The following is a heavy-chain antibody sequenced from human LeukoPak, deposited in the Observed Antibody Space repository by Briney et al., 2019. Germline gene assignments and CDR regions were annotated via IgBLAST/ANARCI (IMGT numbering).Heavy chain of an antibody. D-gene: IGHD4-23*01. Sequence: PSETLSLTCAVYGGSFSGYYWSWIRQPPGKGLEWIGEINHSGSTNYNPSLKSRVTISVDTSKNQFSLKLSSVTAADTAVYYCARDHPRGTVVTPRYDYWGQGTLVTVSS. J-gene: IGHJ4*02. CDR3: ARDHPRGTVVTPRYDY. CDR2: INHSGST. CDR1: GGSFSGYY. V-gene: IGHV4-34*01.